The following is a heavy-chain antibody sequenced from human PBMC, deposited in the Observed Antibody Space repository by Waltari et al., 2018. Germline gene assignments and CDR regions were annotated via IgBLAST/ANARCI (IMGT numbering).Heavy chain of an antibody. Sequence: QVQLQQWGAGLLKPSETLSLTCAVDGLPFSGYYWSWIRQAPGKGLEWIGEINHSGSTNYNPSLKSRVTISVDTSKNQFSLKLSSVTAADTAVYYCARDYGEMYYFDYWGQGTLVTVSS. CDR1: GLPFSGYY. V-gene: IGHV4-34*01. CDR3: ARDYGEMYYFDY. J-gene: IGHJ4*02. D-gene: IGHD4-17*01. CDR2: INHSGST.